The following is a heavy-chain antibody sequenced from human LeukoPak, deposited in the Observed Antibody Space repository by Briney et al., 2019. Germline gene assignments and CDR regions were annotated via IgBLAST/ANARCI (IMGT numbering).Heavy chain of an antibody. CDR3: ARDNDWTKKYNWFDP. CDR1: GFTFSSYS. J-gene: IGHJ5*02. D-gene: IGHD3-9*01. Sequence: GGSLRLSCAASGFTFSSYSMNWVRQAPGKGLEWVSYISSSSSTIYYADSVKGRFTISRDNAKNSLYLQMNSLRAEDTAVYCCARDNDWTKKYNWFDPWGQGTLVTVSS. CDR2: ISSSSSTI. V-gene: IGHV3-48*01.